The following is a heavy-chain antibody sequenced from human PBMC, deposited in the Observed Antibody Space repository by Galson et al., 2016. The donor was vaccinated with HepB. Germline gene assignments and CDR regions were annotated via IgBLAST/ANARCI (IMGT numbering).Heavy chain of an antibody. V-gene: IGHV3-23*01. Sequence: SLRLSCAASGFTVSRNYMSWVRQAPGKGLEVVSSISRSGDSTDYADSVKGRFTISRDNSKNTLSLKMNSLRVEDTAVYYCVQGSTAPAVWGRGTTVTVSS. D-gene: IGHD1-26*01. CDR1: GFTVSRNY. J-gene: IGHJ6*04. CDR3: VQGSTAPAV. CDR2: ISRSGDST.